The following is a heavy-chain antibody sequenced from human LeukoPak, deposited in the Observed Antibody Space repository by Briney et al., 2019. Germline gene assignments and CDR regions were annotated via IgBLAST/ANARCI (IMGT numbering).Heavy chain of an antibody. V-gene: IGHV3-15*01. CDR1: GFTFSIAW. D-gene: IGHD3-3*01. CDR2: IKSRGDGETR. J-gene: IGHJ3*02. Sequence: GGSLRLSCAASGFTFSIAWMSWVRQAPGKGLEWVGRIKSRGDGETRDYAAPVKDRFIISRDDSKNTLYLQMNSLRTEDTAIYYCAAVGEWLANAFNTWGQGTMVTVSA. CDR3: AAVGEWLANAFNT.